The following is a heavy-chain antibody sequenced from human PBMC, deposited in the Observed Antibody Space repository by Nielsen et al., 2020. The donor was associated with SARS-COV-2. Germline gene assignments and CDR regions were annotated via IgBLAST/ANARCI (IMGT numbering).Heavy chain of an antibody. V-gene: IGHV1-69*13. CDR2: IIPIFGTA. D-gene: IGHD3-10*01. J-gene: IGHJ5*02. CDR1: GGTFSSYA. Sequence: SVKVSCKASGGTFSSYAISWVRQAPGQGLEWTGGIIPIFGTANYAQKFQGRVTITADESTSTAYMELSSLRSEDTAVYYCARDLNRTYYYGSGSYSLFNWFDPWGQGTLVTVSS. CDR3: ARDLNRTYYYGSGSYSLFNWFDP.